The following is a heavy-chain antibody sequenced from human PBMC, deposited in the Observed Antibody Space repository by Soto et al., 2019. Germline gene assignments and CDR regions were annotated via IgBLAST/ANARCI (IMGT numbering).Heavy chain of an antibody. CDR2: ISYDGSNK. CDR3: AKDSESSLAY. CDR1: GFTFSSYG. Sequence: PGGSLRLSXAASGFTFSSYGMHWVRQAPGKGLEWVAVISYDGSNKYYADSVKGRFTISRDNSKNTLYLQMNSLRAEDTAVYYCAKDSESSLAYWGQGTLVTVSS. V-gene: IGHV3-30*18. J-gene: IGHJ4*02.